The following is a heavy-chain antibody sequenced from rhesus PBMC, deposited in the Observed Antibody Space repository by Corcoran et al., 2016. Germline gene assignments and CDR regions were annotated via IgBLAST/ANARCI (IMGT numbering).Heavy chain of an antibody. CDR3: AREGGFDY. Sequence: QVQLQESGPGLVKPSETLSLTCTVSGVSISGYYWSWIRQHPGKGLEWIGNIDGNSAGTNYNPSRKSRVTISKDTSKNQFSLKLSSVTAADTAVYYCAREGGFDYWGQGVLVTVSS. J-gene: IGHJ4*01. V-gene: IGHV4-81*01. CDR2: IDGNSAGT. CDR1: GVSISGYY.